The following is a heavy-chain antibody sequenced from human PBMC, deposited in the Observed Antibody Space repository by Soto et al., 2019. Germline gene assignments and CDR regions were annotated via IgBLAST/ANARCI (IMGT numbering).Heavy chain of an antibody. D-gene: IGHD3-9*01. CDR3: AREGFDWLLYRGLDAFDI. J-gene: IGHJ3*02. CDR2: IKQDGSEK. V-gene: IGHV3-7*01. CDR1: GFTFSSYW. Sequence: GGSLRLSCAASGFTFSSYWMSWVRQAPGKGLEWVANIKQDGSEKYYVDSVKGRFTISRDNAKNSLYLQMNSLRAEDTAVYYCAREGFDWLLYRGLDAFDIWGQGTMVTVSS.